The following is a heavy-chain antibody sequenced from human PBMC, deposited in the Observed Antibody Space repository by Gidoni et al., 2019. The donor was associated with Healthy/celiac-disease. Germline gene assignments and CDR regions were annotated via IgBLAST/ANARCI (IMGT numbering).Heavy chain of an antibody. CDR3: AKDGYSSGWYGGMGWFDP. D-gene: IGHD6-19*01. J-gene: IGHJ5*02. Sequence: EVQLLESGGGLVQPGGSLGRSCAASGFNVSSYAMSWVRQAPGQGLGWVSAISGSGGSTYYADSVKGRFTISRDNSKNTLYLQMNSLRAEDTAVYYCAKDGYSSGWYGGMGWFDPWGQGTLVTVSS. V-gene: IGHV3-23*01. CDR1: GFNVSSYA. CDR2: ISGSGGST.